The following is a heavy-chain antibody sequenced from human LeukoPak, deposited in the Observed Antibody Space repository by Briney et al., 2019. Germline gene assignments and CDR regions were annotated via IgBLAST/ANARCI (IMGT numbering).Heavy chain of an antibody. CDR2: IYSGGST. Sequence: SETLSLTCTVSGGSISSNNFYGGLIRQPPGKGLEWIGSIYSGGSTFYNPSLKSRVTLSVDTSKNQFSLKLSSVTAADTAVYYCARGGGIVATHYYYGMDVWGQGTTVTVSS. CDR1: GGSISSNNFY. J-gene: IGHJ6*02. CDR3: ARGGGIVATHYYYGMDV. D-gene: IGHD5-12*01. V-gene: IGHV4-39*01.